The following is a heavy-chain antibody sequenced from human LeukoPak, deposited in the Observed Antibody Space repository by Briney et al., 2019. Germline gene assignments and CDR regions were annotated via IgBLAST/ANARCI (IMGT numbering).Heavy chain of an antibody. D-gene: IGHD3-10*01. J-gene: IGHJ4*02. V-gene: IGHV2-5*01. CDR3: AGIGELLYFDY. CDR1: GFSLRTRGGG. Sequence: SGPTLLHPTQTLTLTYTFSGFSLRTRGGGGGWIRQPPVKALEWLALIYWNDDKRYSPSLKSRHTITKDTSKNQVVLTMTNMDPVDTATYYCAGIGELLYFDYWGQGTLVTVSS. CDR2: IYWNDDK.